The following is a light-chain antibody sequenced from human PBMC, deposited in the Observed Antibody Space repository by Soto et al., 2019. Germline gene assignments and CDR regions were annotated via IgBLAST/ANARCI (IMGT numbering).Light chain of an antibody. J-gene: IGKJ4*01. CDR3: QQYSSSPLT. CDR1: QTVTSSS. CDR2: DAS. Sequence: EIVLTQSPGTLSLSPGERATLSCRASQTVTSSSLAWYQQKPGQAPRLLIYDASSRAAGIPDTFSGSGSGTDFTLTISRLDPEDFALYYCQQYSSSPLTFGGGTKVEIK. V-gene: IGKV3-20*01.